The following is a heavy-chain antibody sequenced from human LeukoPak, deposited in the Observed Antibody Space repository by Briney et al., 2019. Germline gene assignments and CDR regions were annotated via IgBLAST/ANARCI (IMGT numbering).Heavy chain of an antibody. CDR3: ARHTQYGEDY. CDR1: GYSFTSYW. CDR2: IYPSDSDT. J-gene: IGHJ4*02. Sequence: GESLKISCKASGYSFTSYWIGWVRQMPGKGLEWMGIIYPSDSDTRYSPSFQDQVTISADKSINTAYLPWSSLTASDTAMYYCARHTQYGEDYWGQGTLVTVSS. D-gene: IGHD4/OR15-4a*01. V-gene: IGHV5-51*01.